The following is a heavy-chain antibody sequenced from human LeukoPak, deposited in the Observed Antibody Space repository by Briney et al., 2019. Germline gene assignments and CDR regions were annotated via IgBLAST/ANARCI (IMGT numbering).Heavy chain of an antibody. CDR3: ATGGNRNNDAFDI. Sequence: GESLQGSFKGYGYSFTSYWIGWVRQMPGKGLEWMGIIYPGDSDTRYSPCLRGQVTISADKSISTAYLQWSSLKASDTAMYYCATGGNRNNDAFDIWGQGTIDTVSS. CDR2: IYPGDSDT. D-gene: IGHD4-23*01. V-gene: IGHV5-51*01. J-gene: IGHJ3*02. CDR1: GYSFTSYW.